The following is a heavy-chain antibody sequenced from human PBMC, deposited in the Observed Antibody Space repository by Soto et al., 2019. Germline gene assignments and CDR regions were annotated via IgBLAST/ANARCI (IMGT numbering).Heavy chain of an antibody. D-gene: IGHD6-13*01. CDR2: IYYSWST. Sequence: SETLSLTCTVSGGSISSSSYYWGWIRQPPGKGLEWIGSIYYSWSTYYNPSLKSRVTISVDTSKNQFSLKLSSVTAADTAVYDCARQGSSSWYPLDYWGQGTLVTVS. V-gene: IGHV4-39*01. CDR1: GGSISSSSYY. CDR3: ARQGSSSWYPLDY. J-gene: IGHJ4*02.